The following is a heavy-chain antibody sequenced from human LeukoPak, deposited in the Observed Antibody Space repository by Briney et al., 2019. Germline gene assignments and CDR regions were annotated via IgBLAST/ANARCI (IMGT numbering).Heavy chain of an antibody. CDR3: AKFDVGDSSGYSLDY. Sequence: PGGSLRLSCXXSGFTFSSYAMSWVRQAPGKGLEWVSAISGSGGSTYYADSVKGRFTISRDNSKNTLYLQMNSLRAEDTAVYYCAKFDVGDSSGYSLDYWGQGTLXTXXS. CDR1: GFTFSSYA. V-gene: IGHV3-23*01. J-gene: IGHJ4*02. D-gene: IGHD3-22*01. CDR2: ISGSGGST.